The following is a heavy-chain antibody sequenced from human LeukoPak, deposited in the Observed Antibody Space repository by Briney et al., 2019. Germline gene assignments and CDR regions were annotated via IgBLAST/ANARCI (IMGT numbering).Heavy chain of an antibody. J-gene: IGHJ4*02. CDR2: IYYSGST. Sequence: SETLSLTCTVSGGSISSSNYYWGWIRQPPGKGLEWIGSIYYSGSTYYNPSLKSRVTISIDTSKNQFSLKLSSVTAADTAVYYCARHGVGAYFDYWGQGTLVTVSS. CDR3: ARHGVGAYFDY. V-gene: IGHV4-39*01. D-gene: IGHD1-26*01. CDR1: GGSISSSNYY.